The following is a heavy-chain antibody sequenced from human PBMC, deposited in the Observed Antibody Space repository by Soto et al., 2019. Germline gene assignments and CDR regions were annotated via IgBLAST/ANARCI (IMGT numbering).Heavy chain of an antibody. CDR3: AREEDDFWSGMGY. CDR1: GGTFSSYA. CDR2: IIPIFGTA. J-gene: IGHJ4*02. V-gene: IGHV1-69*13. Sequence: ASVKVSCKASGGTFSSYAISWVRQAPGQGLEWMGGIIPIFGTANYAQKFQGRVTITADESTSIAYMELSSLRSEDTAVYYCAREEDDFWSGMGYWGQGSLVTVSS. D-gene: IGHD3-3*01.